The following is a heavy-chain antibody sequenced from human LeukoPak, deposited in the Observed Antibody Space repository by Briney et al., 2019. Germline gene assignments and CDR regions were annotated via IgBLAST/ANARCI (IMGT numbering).Heavy chain of an antibody. CDR3: ARDFSAVITFPHYYYYGMDV. CDR2: ISSSSSYI. J-gene: IGHJ6*02. V-gene: IGHV3-21*01. CDR1: GFTFSSYS. Sequence: GGSLRLSCATSGFTFSSYSMNWVRQAPGKGLEWVSSISSSSSYIYYADSVKGRFTISRDNAKNSLYLQMNSLRAEDTAVYYCARDFSAVITFPHYYYYGMDVWGQGTTVTVSS. D-gene: IGHD3-22*01.